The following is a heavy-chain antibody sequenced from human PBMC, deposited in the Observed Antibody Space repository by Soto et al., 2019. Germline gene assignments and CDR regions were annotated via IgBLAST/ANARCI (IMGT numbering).Heavy chain of an antibody. CDR2: IYYSGST. CDR1: GGSISSYY. D-gene: IGHD2-2*01. CDR3: ASMPIRDCSSTSCYFYYFDY. J-gene: IGHJ4*02. V-gene: IGHV4-59*01. Sequence: SETLSLTCTVSGGSISSYYWSWIRQPPGKGLEWIGYIYYSGSTNYNPSLNSRVTISVDTSKNRFSLKLSSVTAADTAVYYCASMPIRDCSSTSCYFYYFDYWGQGTLVTVSS.